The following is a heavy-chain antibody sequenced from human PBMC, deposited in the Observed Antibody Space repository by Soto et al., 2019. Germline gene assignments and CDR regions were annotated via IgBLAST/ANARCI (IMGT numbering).Heavy chain of an antibody. CDR1: GFSLSTSGMC. D-gene: IGHD5-18*01. V-gene: IGHV2-70*11. J-gene: IGHJ4*02. CDR2: IDWDDDK. CDR3: VRTAITLFDHYFDY. Sequence: SGPTLVNPTQTPTLTCPFSGFSLSTSGMCVSWIRQPPGKALEWLARIDWDDDKYYSTSLKTRLTISKDTSKNQVVLTMTNMDPVDTATYYCVRTAITLFDHYFDYWGQGTLVSGSS.